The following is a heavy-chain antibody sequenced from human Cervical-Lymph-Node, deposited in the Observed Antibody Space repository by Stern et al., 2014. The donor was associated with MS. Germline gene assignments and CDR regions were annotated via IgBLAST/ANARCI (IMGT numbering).Heavy chain of an antibody. CDR2: ISTYNGNT. Sequence: VQLVESGGELKKPGASVKVSCKASGYTFTDYGFTWVRHAPGQGLEWMGWISTYNGNTDYARSLQGRVSMTTDTSANTVYLELRSLQSDDTAIYYCARTPYDRTWFDPWGQGTLVTVSS. V-gene: IGHV1-18*01. D-gene: IGHD1-14*01. CDR1: GYTFTDYG. J-gene: IGHJ5*02. CDR3: ARTPYDRTWFDP.